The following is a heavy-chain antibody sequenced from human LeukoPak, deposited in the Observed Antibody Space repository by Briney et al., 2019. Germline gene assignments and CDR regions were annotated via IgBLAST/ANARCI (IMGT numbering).Heavy chain of an antibody. CDR2: INHSGTT. CDR1: GGSFSGYY. Sequence: SETLSLTCAVYGGSFSGYYWSWIRQPPGKGLEWIGEINHSGTTNYNPSLKSRVTISIDTSKNQFSLKLSSVTAADTAVYYCARGLWFGDENPPYFDYWGQGTLVTVSS. V-gene: IGHV4-34*01. D-gene: IGHD3-10*01. CDR3: ARGLWFGDENPPYFDY. J-gene: IGHJ4*02.